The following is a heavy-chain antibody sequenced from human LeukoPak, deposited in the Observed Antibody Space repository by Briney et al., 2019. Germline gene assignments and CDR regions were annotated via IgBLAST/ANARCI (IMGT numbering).Heavy chain of an antibody. CDR2: ISWNSGSI. D-gene: IGHD1-26*01. CDR3: AKDKGVGATRGIDY. Sequence: GGSLRLSCAASGFTFDDYAMHWVRQPPGKGLEWVSGISWNSGSIGYADSVKGRFTISRDNAKNSLYLQMNSLRAEDMALYYCAKDKGVGATRGIDYWGQGTLVTVSS. V-gene: IGHV3-9*03. CDR1: GFTFDDYA. J-gene: IGHJ4*02.